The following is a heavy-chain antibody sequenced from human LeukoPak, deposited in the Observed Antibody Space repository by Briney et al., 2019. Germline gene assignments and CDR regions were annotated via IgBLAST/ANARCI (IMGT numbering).Heavy chain of an antibody. CDR2: INSDGSST. CDR1: GFTFSSYW. J-gene: IGHJ4*02. Sequence: GGSLRLSCAASGFTFSSYWMHWVRQAPGKGLVWVSRINSDGSSTSYADSVKGRFTISRDNSKNTLYLQMNSLRAEDTAVYYCATRYNRNDVWAPLDYWGQGTLVTVSS. V-gene: IGHV3-74*01. CDR3: ATRYNRNDVWAPLDY. D-gene: IGHD1-20*01.